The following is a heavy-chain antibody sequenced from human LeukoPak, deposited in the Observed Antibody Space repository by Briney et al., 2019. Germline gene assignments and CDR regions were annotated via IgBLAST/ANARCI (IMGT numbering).Heavy chain of an antibody. CDR2: ISSSSSYI. CDR3: ARDRDLEWLLYDAFDI. Sequence: PGGSLRLSCAASGFTFSSYWMSWVRQAPGKGLEWVSSISSSSSYIYYADSVKGRFTISRDNAKNSLYLQMNSLRAEDTAVYYCARDRDLEWLLYDAFDIWGQGTMVTVSS. V-gene: IGHV3-21*01. J-gene: IGHJ3*02. D-gene: IGHD3-3*01. CDR1: GFTFSSYW.